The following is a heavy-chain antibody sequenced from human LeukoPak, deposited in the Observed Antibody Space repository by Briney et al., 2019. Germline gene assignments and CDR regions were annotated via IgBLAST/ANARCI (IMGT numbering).Heavy chain of an antibody. Sequence: SGGSLRLSCAASGFTFSSYAMHWVRQAPGKGLEWVALISYDGSNKYYADSVKARFIISRDNSKNTVYLQMNSLRAEDTAVYYCARVNRYSGYDAEYYFDYWGQGTLVTVSS. CDR3: ARVNRYSGYDAEYYFDY. J-gene: IGHJ4*02. D-gene: IGHD5-12*01. CDR2: ISYDGSNK. CDR1: GFTFSSYA. V-gene: IGHV3-30*04.